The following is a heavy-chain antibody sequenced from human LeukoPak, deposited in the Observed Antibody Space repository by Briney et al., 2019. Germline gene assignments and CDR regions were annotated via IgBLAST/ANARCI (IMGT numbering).Heavy chain of an antibody. J-gene: IGHJ4*02. CDR2: ISAYNGNT. V-gene: IGHV1-18*01. CDR1: GYTFTSYG. CDR3: ARAGQRFCSGGSCYFDY. Sequence: ASGKFSCKASGYTFTSYGISWVRQAPGQGLEWMGWISAYNGNTNYAQKLQGRVTMTTDTFTSTAYMELRSLRSDDTAVYYCARAGQRFCSGGSCYFDYWGQGTLVTVSS. D-gene: IGHD2-15*01.